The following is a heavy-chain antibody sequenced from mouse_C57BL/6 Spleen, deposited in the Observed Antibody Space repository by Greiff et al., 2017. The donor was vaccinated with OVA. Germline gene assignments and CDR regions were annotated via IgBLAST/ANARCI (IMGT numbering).Heavy chain of an antibody. CDR2: ISNKANGYTT. V-gene: IGHV7-3*01. CDR1: GFTFTDYY. Sequence: EVQLVESGGGLVQPGGSLSLSCAASGFTFTDYYMSWVRQPPGKALEWIGFISNKANGYTTEYSASVKGRLTISRDNSQSILYLQMNALGAEDSAPYYCASSEGSSPFDYWGQGTTLTVSS. D-gene: IGHD1-1*01. CDR3: ASSEGSSPFDY. J-gene: IGHJ2*01.